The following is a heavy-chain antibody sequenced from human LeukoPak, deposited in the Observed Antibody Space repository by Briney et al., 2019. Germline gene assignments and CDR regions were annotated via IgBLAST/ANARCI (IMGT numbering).Heavy chain of an antibody. CDR1: GFTFSTYW. J-gene: IGHJ4*02. CDR2: VKHDGSEK. Sequence: GGSLRLSCAAASGFTFSTYWMSWVRQAPGKGLEWVANVKHDGSEKSYVDSVKGRFTISRDNAKNSLYLQMNSLSAEDTAVYYCARGGATQYNYWGQGTLVTVSS. CDR3: ARGGATQYNY. V-gene: IGHV3-7*01. D-gene: IGHD3-10*01.